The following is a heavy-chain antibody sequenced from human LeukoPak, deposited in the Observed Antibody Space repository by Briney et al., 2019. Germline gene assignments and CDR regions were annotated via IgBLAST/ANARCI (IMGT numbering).Heavy chain of an antibody. V-gene: IGHV4-39*02. J-gene: IGHJ3*02. CDR3: ARLGGYSYGYSGAFDI. CDR2: IYYSGRT. D-gene: IGHD5-18*01. CDR1: GGSISSSSYY. Sequence: SATLALTCTVSGGSISSSSYYWGWIRQPPGKGLEWTGSIYYSGRTYYNPSLKSRVSISVDTSKKHFSLRLSSMTAADTAVYYCARLGGYSYGYSGAFDIWGQGTMVTVSS.